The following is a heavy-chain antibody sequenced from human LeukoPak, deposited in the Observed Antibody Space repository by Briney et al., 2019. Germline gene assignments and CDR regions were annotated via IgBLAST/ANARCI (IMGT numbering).Heavy chain of an antibody. CDR3: AKSYNGYESKPDY. D-gene: IGHD5-12*01. J-gene: IGHJ4*02. Sequence: GGSLRLSCVASGFSFSNYAMSWVRQAPGKGLEWVSSISNSGGRTFYTDSVKGRFTISRDNSKITLYLQMNSLRAEDTAVYYCAKSYNGYESKPDYWGQGTLVTVSS. CDR1: GFSFSNYA. V-gene: IGHV3-23*01. CDR2: ISNSGGRT.